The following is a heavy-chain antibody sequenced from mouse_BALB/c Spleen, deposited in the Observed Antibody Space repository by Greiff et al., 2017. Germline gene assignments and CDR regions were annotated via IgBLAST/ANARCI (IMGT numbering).Heavy chain of an antibody. CDR2: ISSGGGST. Sequence: EVKVVESGGGLVKPGGSLKLSCAASGFAFSSYDMSWVRQTPEKRLEWVAYISSGGGSTYYPDTVKGRFTISRDNAKNTLYLQMSSLKSEDTAMYYCAREDGSSWFAYWGQGTLVTVSA. CDR3: AREDGSSWFAY. V-gene: IGHV5-12-1*01. J-gene: IGHJ3*01. D-gene: IGHD1-1*01. CDR1: GFAFSSYD.